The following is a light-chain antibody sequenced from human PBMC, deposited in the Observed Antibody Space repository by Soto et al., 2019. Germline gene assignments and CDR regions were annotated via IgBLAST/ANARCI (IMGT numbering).Light chain of an antibody. V-gene: IGLV2-18*02. CDR2: EVT. J-gene: IGLJ1*01. Sequence: QSALTQPPSASGSPGQSVTISCTGTSSDVGGYNYVSWYQQPPGTAPKLMIYEVTKRPSGVPDRFSGSKSGNTASLTISGLQAEDEADFYCSSYTSSSRYIFGTGTKVTVL. CDR3: SSYTSSSRYI. CDR1: SSDVGGYNY.